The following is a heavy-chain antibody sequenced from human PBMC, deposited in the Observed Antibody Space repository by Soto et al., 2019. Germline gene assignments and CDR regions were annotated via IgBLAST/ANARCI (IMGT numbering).Heavy chain of an antibody. CDR1: GGSISSGGYY. CDR3: ARILSPRYCSSTSCYPSDY. D-gene: IGHD2-2*01. V-gene: IGHV4-31*03. CDR2: IYYSGST. J-gene: IGHJ4*02. Sequence: QVQLQESGPGLVKPSQTLSLTCTVSGGSISSGGYYWSWIRQHPGKGLEWIGYIYYSGSTYYNPSLKSRVTISVDTSKTQFSLKLSSVTAADTAVYYCARILSPRYCSSTSCYPSDYWGQGTLVTVSS.